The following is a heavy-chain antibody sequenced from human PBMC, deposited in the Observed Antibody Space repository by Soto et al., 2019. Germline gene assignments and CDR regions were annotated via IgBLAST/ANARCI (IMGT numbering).Heavy chain of an antibody. CDR3: ARAGGMDV. CDR2: ISYDGSNK. CDR1: GFTFSSYA. V-gene: IGHV3-30-3*01. J-gene: IGHJ6*02. D-gene: IGHD3-10*01. Sequence: GGSLRLSCAASGFTFSSYAMHWVRQAPGKGLEWVAVISYDGSNKYYADSVKGRFTISRDISKNTLYLQMNSLRAEDTAVYYCARAGGMDVWGQGTTVTVSS.